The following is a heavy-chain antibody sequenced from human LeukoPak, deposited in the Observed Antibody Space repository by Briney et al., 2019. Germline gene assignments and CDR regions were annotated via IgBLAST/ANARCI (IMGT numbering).Heavy chain of an antibody. V-gene: IGHV3-23*01. CDR2: IGYSAGDT. J-gene: IGHJ4*02. CDR1: GFTVSSYA. D-gene: IGHD3-10*01. Sequence: GGSLRLSCAASGFTVSSYAMTWVRQAPGKGLEWVSAIGYSAGDTYYADSVKGRFTISRDNSMNTLYLQMSSLRAEDTAVYYCAKDDFLWFGELSYPGFDYWGQGTLVTVSS. CDR3: AKDDFLWFGELSYPGFDY.